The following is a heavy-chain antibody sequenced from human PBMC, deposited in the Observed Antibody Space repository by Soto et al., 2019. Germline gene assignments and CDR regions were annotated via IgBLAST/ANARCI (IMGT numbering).Heavy chain of an antibody. CDR3: ARGPPAWGCGMDV. CDR2: INSDGSST. J-gene: IGHJ6*02. V-gene: IGHV3-74*01. D-gene: IGHD3-16*01. CDR1: GFTFSSYW. Sequence: GGSLRLSCAASGFTFSSYWMHWVRQAPGKGLVWVSRINSDGSSTSYADSVKGRFTISRDSAKNTLYLQMNSLRAEDTAVYYCARGPPAWGCGMDVWGQGTTVTVSS.